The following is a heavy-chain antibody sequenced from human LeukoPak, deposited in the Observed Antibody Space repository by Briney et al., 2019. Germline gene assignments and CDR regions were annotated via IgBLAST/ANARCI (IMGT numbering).Heavy chain of an antibody. V-gene: IGHV3-53*01. Sequence: GGSLRLSCAASGFTVSSNHMSWVRQAPGKGLEWVSVVYIGGTTYYADSVKGRFTISRDNSKNTLYLQMNSLRAEDTAIYYCARGGRTNSFDYWGQGTLVTVSS. CDR2: VYIGGTT. CDR3: ARGGRTNSFDY. J-gene: IGHJ4*02. D-gene: IGHD1-7*01. CDR1: GFTVSSNH.